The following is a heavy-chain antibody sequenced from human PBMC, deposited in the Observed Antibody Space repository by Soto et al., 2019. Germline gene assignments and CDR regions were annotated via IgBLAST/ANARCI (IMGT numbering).Heavy chain of an antibody. CDR2: ITTSSSFR. J-gene: IGHJ4*02. D-gene: IGHD2-15*01. CDR3: ARDLGAALATLTLDY. V-gene: IGHV3-21*01. Sequence: PGRSLRLSCAASGFTFSNLCMNWVRQAPGKGLEWVADITTSSSFRFYADSVKGRFTISRDDAKNSLYLQMNSLRAEDTGVYYCARDLGAALATLTLDYWGQGTLVTVSS. CDR1: GFTFSNLC.